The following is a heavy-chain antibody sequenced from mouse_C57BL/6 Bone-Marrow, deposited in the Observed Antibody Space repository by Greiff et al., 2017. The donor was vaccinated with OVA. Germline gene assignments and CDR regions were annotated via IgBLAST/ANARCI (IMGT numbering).Heavy chain of an antibody. V-gene: IGHV1-19*01. J-gene: IGHJ2*01. CDR2: INPYNGGT. CDR3: GNYRYYFDY. CDR1: GYTFTDYY. Sequence: VQLKESGPVLVKPGASVKMSCKASGYTFTDYYMNWVKQSHGKSLEWIGVINPYNGGTSYNQKFKGKATLTVDKSSSTAYMELNSLTSEDSAVYYCGNYRYYFDYWGQGTTLTVSS. D-gene: IGHD2-1*01.